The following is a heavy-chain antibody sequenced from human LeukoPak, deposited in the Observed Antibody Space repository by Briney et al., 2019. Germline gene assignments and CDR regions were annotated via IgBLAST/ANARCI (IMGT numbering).Heavy chain of an antibody. Sequence: SETLSLTCTVSSGSFGNYYWSWIRQPPGKGLEWIGYIYDSGTTNYNPSLKSRVTISVDTSKNQFSLKLSSVTAADTAVYYCARDFSAAFDIWGQGTMVTVSS. CDR1: SGSFGNYY. V-gene: IGHV4-59*01. J-gene: IGHJ3*02. CDR2: IYDSGTT. D-gene: IGHD2/OR15-2a*01. CDR3: ARDFSAAFDI.